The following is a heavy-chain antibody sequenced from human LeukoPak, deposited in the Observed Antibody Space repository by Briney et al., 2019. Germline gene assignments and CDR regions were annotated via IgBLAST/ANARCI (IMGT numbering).Heavy chain of an antibody. CDR3: ARDLYYDYGDYGLAFDY. CDR1: GYTFTGYY. J-gene: IGHJ4*02. Sequence: ASVKVSCKASGYTFTGYYMHWVRQAPGQGLGWMGWINPNSGGTNYAQKFQGRVTMTRDTSISTAYMELSRLRSDDTAVYYCARDLYYDYGDYGLAFDYWGQGTLVTVSS. CDR2: INPNSGGT. D-gene: IGHD4-17*01. V-gene: IGHV1-2*02.